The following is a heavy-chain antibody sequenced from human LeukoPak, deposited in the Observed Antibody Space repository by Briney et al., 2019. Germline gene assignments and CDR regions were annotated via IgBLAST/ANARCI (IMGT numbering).Heavy chain of an antibody. CDR3: ARLLFAMDV. CDR1: GGSISSSSYY. V-gene: IGHV4-39*01. D-gene: IGHD2-21*01. CDR2: IYFSGSS. J-gene: IGHJ6*02. Sequence: PSETLSLTCTVSGGSISSSSYYWGWIRQPPGKGLEWIRSIYFSGSSYYNPSLRSRVTISVDTSKNQFSLRLTSVTAADTAVYYCARLLFAMDVWGQGTTVTVSS.